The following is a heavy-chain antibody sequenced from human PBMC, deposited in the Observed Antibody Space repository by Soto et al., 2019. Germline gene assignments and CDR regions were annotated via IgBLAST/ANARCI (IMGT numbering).Heavy chain of an antibody. V-gene: IGHV3-7*01. J-gene: IGHJ4*02. CDR3: ARDGRYYDYIWGSYRYTHFDY. CDR1: GFTFSSYW. D-gene: IGHD3-16*02. Sequence: GGSLRLSCAASGFTFSSYWMSWVRQAPGKGLEWVANIKQDGSEKYYVDSVKGRFTISRDNAKNSLYLQMNSLRAEDTAVYYCARDGRYYDYIWGSYRYTHFDYWGQGTLVTVSS. CDR2: IKQDGSEK.